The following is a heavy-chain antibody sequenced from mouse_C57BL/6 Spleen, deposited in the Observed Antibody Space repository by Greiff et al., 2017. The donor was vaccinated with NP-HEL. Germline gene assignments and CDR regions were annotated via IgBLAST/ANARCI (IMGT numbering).Heavy chain of an antibody. CDR2: IHPNSGST. J-gene: IGHJ4*01. V-gene: IGHV1-64*01. Sequence: QVQPQQPGAELVKPGASVKLSCKASGYTFTSYWMHWVKQSPGQGLEWIGMIHPNSGSTNYNEKFKSKATLTVAKSSSTSCMLLNSLTSDDASVYYCATYYYGSSFYAMDYWGQGTSVTVSS. D-gene: IGHD1-1*01. CDR3: ATYYYGSSFYAMDY. CDR1: GYTFTSYW.